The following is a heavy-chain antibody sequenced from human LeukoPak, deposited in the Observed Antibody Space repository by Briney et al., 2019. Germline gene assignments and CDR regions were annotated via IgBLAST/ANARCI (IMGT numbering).Heavy chain of an antibody. CDR1: GFTFSSYW. CDR2: IKQDGSDK. CDR3: ASPRYFDWSPIGY. J-gene: IGHJ4*02. V-gene: IGHV3-7*01. Sequence: GGSLRLSCAASGFTFSSYWMSWVRQAPGKGLEWVANIKQDGSDKYYVDSVKGRFTISRDNAKNSLYLQMNSLRAEDTAVYYCASPRYFDWSPIGYWGQGTLVTVSS. D-gene: IGHD3-9*01.